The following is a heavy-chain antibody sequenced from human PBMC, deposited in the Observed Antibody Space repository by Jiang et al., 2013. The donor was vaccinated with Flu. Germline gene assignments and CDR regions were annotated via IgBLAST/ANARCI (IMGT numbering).Heavy chain of an antibody. J-gene: IGHJ3*01. CDR2: IIPLFGTT. V-gene: IGHV1-69*06. D-gene: IGHD3-22*01. CDR1: GGIFDSHA. Sequence: VSCKASGGIFDSHAISWLRQAPGQRPEWMGGIIPLFGTTDYTQRFQDRVTITADKTTSTAYMELSSLRSEDTAIYYCARDLDYYDRSAYEPDALDLWGQGTMATVSS. CDR3: ARDLDYYDRSAYEPDALDL.